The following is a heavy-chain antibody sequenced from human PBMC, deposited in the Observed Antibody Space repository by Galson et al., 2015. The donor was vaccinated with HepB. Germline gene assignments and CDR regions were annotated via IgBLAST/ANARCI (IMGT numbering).Heavy chain of an antibody. Sequence: SLRLSCAASGFTFSSYAMRWVRQAPGKGLEWVAVISYDGSNKYYADSVKGRFTISRDNSKNTLYLQMNSLRAEDTAVYYCARDRARSYGMDVWGQGTTVTVSS. V-gene: IGHV3-30*04. CDR1: GFTFSSYA. D-gene: IGHD5-12*01. CDR2: ISYDGSNK. CDR3: ARDRARSYGMDV. J-gene: IGHJ6*02.